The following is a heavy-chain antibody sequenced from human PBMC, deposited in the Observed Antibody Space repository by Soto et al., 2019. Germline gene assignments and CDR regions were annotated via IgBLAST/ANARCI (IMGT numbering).Heavy chain of an antibody. V-gene: IGHV1-58*01. Sequence: SVKVSCKASGFTFTSSAVQWVRQARGQRLEWIGWIVVGSGNTNYAQKFQERVTITRDMSTSTAYMELSSLRSEDTAVYYCAAAPHYYDILTGYYSSYYGMDVWGRGTTVTVSS. D-gene: IGHD3-9*01. CDR2: IVVGSGNT. J-gene: IGHJ6*02. CDR1: GFTFTSSA. CDR3: AAAPHYYDILTGYYSSYYGMDV.